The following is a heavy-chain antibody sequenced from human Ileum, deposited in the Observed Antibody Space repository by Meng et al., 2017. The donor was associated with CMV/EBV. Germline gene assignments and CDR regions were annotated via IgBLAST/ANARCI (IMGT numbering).Heavy chain of an antibody. J-gene: IGHJ4*02. CDR3: ARDHIGEYGASDY. V-gene: IGHV3-66*01. CDR2: IYSGGST. CDR1: GFTVSSNY. Sequence: EVQLVESGGGLVQPGGSLRISCAASGFTVSSNYMSWVRQAPGKGLEWVSVIYSGGSTYYADSVKGRFTISRDNSKNTLYLQMNSLRAEDTAVYYCARDHIGEYGASDYWGQGTLGTVSA. D-gene: IGHD3-10*01.